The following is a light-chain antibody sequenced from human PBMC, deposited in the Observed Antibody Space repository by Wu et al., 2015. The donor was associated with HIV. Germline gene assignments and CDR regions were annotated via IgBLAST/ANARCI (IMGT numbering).Light chain of an antibody. CDR3: QQFSYSPGS. V-gene: IGKV3-20*01. CDR1: QSISTAY. J-gene: IGKJ3*01. Sequence: RATLSCTTSQSISTAYXAWYQXKPGQAPRLLIYGASNRATGIPDRFSGSGSGTDFTLTITGLEPEDFAVYYCQQFSYSPGSFGPGTKVDIK. CDR2: GAS.